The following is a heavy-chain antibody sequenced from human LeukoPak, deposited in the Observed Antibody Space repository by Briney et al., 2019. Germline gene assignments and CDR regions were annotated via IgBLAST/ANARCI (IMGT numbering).Heavy chain of an antibody. Sequence: GGSLRLSCAASGFTFSGYWMSWVRQAPGKGLEWVANINQDGSEKYYVDSVKGRFTISRDNPKNTLYLQMNSLRAEDTAAYFSAKRGVVIRVILVGFHKEAFYFDSWGQGALVIVSS. CDR2: INQDGSEK. D-gene: IGHD3-22*01. CDR1: GFTFSGYW. V-gene: IGHV3-7*03. CDR3: AKRGVVIRVILVGFHKEAFYFDS. J-gene: IGHJ4*02.